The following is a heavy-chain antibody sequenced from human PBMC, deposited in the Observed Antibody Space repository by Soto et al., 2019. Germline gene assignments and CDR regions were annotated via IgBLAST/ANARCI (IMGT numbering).Heavy chain of an antibody. J-gene: IGHJ4*02. CDR3: AGVRPLRVWYTDY. V-gene: IGHV1-18*04. CDR2: ISAYNGNT. CDR1: GYTFTSYG. Sequence: QVQLVQSGAEVKKPGASVKVSCKASGYTFTSYGISWVRQAPGQGLEWMGWISAYNGNTNYAQKLPGRVTMTTDTSTGTAYMERRSLRSDDKAVYYCAGVRPLRVWYTDYWGQGALVTVSS. D-gene: IGHD6-13*01.